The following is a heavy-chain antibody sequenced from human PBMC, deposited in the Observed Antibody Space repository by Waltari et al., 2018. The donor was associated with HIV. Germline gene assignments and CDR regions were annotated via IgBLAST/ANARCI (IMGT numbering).Heavy chain of an antibody. CDR2: ISNDGSHT. CDR1: GFTFRTFG. D-gene: IGHD2-21*02. V-gene: IGHV3-30*18. CDR3: AKGGAPTCGGDCTYPIDF. Sequence: QVKLEESGGGVVQPGRSLRLSCAASGFTFRTFGMHWVRQAPGEGLEWVAAISNDGSHTYYTDPVKDRFTISRDDSKNTLFLQMSSLGPEDTAVYFCAKGGAPTCGGDCTYPIDFWGRGTLVTVSS. J-gene: IGHJ4*02.